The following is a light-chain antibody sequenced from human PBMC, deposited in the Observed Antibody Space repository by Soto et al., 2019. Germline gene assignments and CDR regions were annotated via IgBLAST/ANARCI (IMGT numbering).Light chain of an antibody. CDR1: QSISTE. CDR3: QQGHNWPLT. V-gene: IGKV3-15*01. Sequence: EIAMTQSPATLSVSPGERATLSCRASQSISTELAWYQQIPGQPPRLLIYSASTRATGVPDSFTGSGSGSASTLTISGLQSEDFAIYYCQQGHNWPLTFGQGTRLEI. CDR2: SAS. J-gene: IGKJ2*01.